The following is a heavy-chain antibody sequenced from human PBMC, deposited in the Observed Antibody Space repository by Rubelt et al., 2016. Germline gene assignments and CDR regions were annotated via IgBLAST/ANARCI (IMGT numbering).Heavy chain of an antibody. J-gene: IGHJ4*02. V-gene: IGHV4-34*01. Sequence: QVQLQQWGAGLLKPSETLSLTCAVYGGSFSGYYWSWIRQPPGKGLEWIGEINHSGSTNDNPSLKSRVTISVDTSKNQFSLRLSSVTAADTAVYYCARGYCTNGVCYGGDYWGQGTLVTVSS. CDR2: INHSGST. D-gene: IGHD2-8*01. CDR3: ARGYCTNGVCYGGDY. CDR1: GGSFSGYY.